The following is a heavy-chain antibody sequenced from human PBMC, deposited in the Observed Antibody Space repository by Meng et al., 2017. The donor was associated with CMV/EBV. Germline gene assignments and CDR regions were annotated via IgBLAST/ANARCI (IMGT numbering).Heavy chain of an antibody. CDR1: CDSVTSGRYF. J-gene: IGHJ6*02. Sequence: SETLSLTSSISCDSVTSGRYFRSWLRQPPGKGLEWIGYVYYTGKTNYNSSLKSRVTISLDTSQKPFSLKLKSVTAADTAVYYCARGNYQYYAMDVWGQGTTVTVSS. CDR3: ARGNYQYYAMDV. V-gene: IGHV4-61*01. CDR2: VYYTGKT.